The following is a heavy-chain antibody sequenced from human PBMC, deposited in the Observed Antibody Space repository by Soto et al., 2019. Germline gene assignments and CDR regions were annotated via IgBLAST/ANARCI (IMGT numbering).Heavy chain of an antibody. V-gene: IGHV1-69*01. D-gene: IGHD3-10*01. Sequence: QVQLVQSGAEVKKPGSSVKVSCKASGGTFSSYAISWVRQAPGQGLEWMGGIIPIFGTANYAQKFQGRVTITADESTGTAYMELSSLRSEDTAVYYCARDRAPGGSGSFPWSHYGMDVWGQGTTVTVSS. CDR3: ARDRAPGGSGSFPWSHYGMDV. J-gene: IGHJ6*02. CDR1: GGTFSSYA. CDR2: IIPIFGTA.